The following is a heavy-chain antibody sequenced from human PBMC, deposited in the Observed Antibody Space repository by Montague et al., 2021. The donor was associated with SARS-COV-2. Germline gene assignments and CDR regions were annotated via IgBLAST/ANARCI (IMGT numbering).Heavy chain of an antibody. CDR3: ARWDPQTLTLIGLRGKSASDY. CDR1: GGSFSVYY. CDR2: INHSGTT. J-gene: IGHJ4*02. D-gene: IGHD4-23*01. Sequence: SETLSLTCAVYGGSFSVYYWTWIRQSPGKGPEWIAEINHSGTTNYNFNPSLRSRVTISVDTSKSQFSLKLSSVTAADTGVYYCARWDPQTLTLIGLRGKSASDYWGQGTLVTVSS. V-gene: IGHV4-34*01.